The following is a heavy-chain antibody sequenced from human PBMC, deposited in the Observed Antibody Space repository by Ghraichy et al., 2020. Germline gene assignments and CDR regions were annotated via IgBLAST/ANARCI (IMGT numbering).Heavy chain of an antibody. CDR1: GGSISSYY. CDR3: ARDHPDDYGSSWRGWFDP. V-gene: IGHV4-59*01. CDR2: IYYNGST. Sequence: SETLSLTCTVSGGSISSYYWSWIRQPPGKGLEWIGYIYYNGSTNYNPSLKSRVTISVDTYKNQFSLKLSSVTAADTAVYYCARDHPDDYGSSWRGWFDPWGQRTLLTVSS. J-gene: IGHJ5*02. D-gene: IGHD6-13*01.